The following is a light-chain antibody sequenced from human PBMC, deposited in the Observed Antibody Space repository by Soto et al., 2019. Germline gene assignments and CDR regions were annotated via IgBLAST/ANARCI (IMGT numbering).Light chain of an antibody. CDR2: GAS. CDR1: QIVSSN. V-gene: IGKV3-15*01. CDR3: QQYNNWPLT. J-gene: IGKJ4*01. Sequence: EIVLTQSPGTLSLSPGERATFSCRASQIVSSNYLAWYQQKPGQAPRLLIYGASTRATGIPARFSGSGSGTEFTLTISSLQSEDFAVYYCQQYNNWPLTFGGGTKVDIK.